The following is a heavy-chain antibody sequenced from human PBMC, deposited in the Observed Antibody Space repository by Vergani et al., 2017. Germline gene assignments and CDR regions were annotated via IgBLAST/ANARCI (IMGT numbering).Heavy chain of an antibody. CDR1: GYTFTGYY. CDR3: AREEAGGCGPAEH. V-gene: IGHV1-2*02. D-gene: IGHD6-19*01. J-gene: IGHJ1*01. Sequence: QVQLVQSGAEVKKPGASVKVSCKASGYTFTGYYMHWVRQAPGQGLEWMGWINPNSGGTNYAQQFQGRVTRTRDTSISTAYMELSRLRSDDTAVYYCAREEAGGCGPAEHWGQGTLVTVSS. CDR2: INPNSGGT.